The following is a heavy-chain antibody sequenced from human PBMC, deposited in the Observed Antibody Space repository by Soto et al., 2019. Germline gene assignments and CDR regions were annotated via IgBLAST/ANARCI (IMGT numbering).Heavy chain of an antibody. J-gene: IGHJ5*02. CDR1: GFTFSSYA. D-gene: IGHD2-2*01. V-gene: IGHV3-30-3*01. CDR3: ARGPPACSSTSCYPPSGP. Sequence: GGSLRLSCAASGFTFSSYAMHWVRQAPGKGLEWVAVISYDGSNKYYADSVKGRFTISRDNSKNTLYLQMNSLRAEDTAVYYCARGPPACSSTSCYPPSGPWGQGTLVTVSS. CDR2: ISYDGSNK.